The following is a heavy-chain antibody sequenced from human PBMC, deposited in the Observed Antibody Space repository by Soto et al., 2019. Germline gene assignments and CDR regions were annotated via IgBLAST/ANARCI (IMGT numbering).Heavy chain of an antibody. CDR3: ARYAGSDPYYFDY. J-gene: IGHJ4*02. CDR1: GFTVSSNY. Sequence: GGSLRLSCAASGFTVSSNYMSWVRQAPGKGLEWVSVIYSGGSTYYADSVKGRFTISRDNSKNTLYLQMNSLRAEDTAVYYCARYAGSDPYYFDYWGQGTLVTVSS. V-gene: IGHV3-53*01. CDR2: IYSGGST. D-gene: IGHD6-25*01.